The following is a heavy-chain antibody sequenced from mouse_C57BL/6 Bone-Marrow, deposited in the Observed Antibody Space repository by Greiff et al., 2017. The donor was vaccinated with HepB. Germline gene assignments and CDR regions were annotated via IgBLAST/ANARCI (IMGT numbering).Heavy chain of an antibody. CDR1: GFTFSSYA. CDR2: ISDGGSYT. CDR3: ARAGIRVRLPYWYFDV. V-gene: IGHV5-4*01. Sequence: EVQVVESGGGLVKPGGSLKLSCAASGFTFSSYAMSWVRQTPEKSLEWVATISDGGSYTYYPDNVKGRFTISRDNAKNNLYLQMSQLKSEDTAMYYCARAGIRVRLPYWYFDVWGTGTTVTVSS. D-gene: IGHD2-14*01. J-gene: IGHJ1*03.